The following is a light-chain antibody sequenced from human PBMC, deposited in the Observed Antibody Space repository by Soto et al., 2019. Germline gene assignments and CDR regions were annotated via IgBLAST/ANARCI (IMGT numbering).Light chain of an antibody. J-gene: IGKJ5*01. CDR3: QQSYSTPVT. CDR1: HSIRRF. Sequence: DIQMTQSPSSLSASVGDRVSITWRASHSIRRFLNWYQQKPGKAPKLLIYAASSLESGVPSRFSGSGSGTGFTLTISSLQPEDFATYHCQQSYSTPVTFGQGTRLEIK. V-gene: IGKV1-39*01. CDR2: AAS.